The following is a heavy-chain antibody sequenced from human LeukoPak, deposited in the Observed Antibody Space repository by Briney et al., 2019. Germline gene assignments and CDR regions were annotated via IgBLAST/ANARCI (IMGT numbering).Heavy chain of an antibody. V-gene: IGHV1-8*01. D-gene: IGHD3-10*01. Sequence: ASVKVSCKASVYTFKNYDINWVRQVNGQGLEWMGWMNPNSGNTGYAQKFQGRVTMTRNTAISTAYMELTSLRSEDTAVYYCARHMPRAASGNNWFDPWGRGTLVTVAS. CDR3: ARHMPRAASGNNWFDP. CDR1: VYTFKNYD. CDR2: MNPNSGNT. J-gene: IGHJ5*02.